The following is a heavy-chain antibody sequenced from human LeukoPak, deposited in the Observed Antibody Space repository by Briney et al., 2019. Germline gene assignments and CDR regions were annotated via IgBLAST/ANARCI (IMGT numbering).Heavy chain of an antibody. CDR1: GFIFSSYS. J-gene: IGHJ4*02. CDR3: AREGGSSGSYYFDS. CDR2: ISSSSNTI. D-gene: IGHD6-19*01. V-gene: IGHV3-48*04. Sequence: GSLRLSCAASGFIFSSYSMNWVRQAPGKGLQWVSYISSSSNTIHYADSVKGRFTISRDNAKNSLYLQMNSLRAEDTAVYYCAREGGSSGSYYFDSWGQGTLVTVSS.